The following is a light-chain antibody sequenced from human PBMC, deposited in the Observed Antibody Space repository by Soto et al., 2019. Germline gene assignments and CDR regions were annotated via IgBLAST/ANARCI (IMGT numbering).Light chain of an antibody. CDR3: QQTHGTPYN. CDR2: AAS. V-gene: IGKV1-39*01. Sequence: DIRMSQSPPSLAASVGDRVTITCRASQSIDRFLNWYQQKSGIAPKLLIFAASSLQDGVPSRFSGSGSGTDFALPITSLQPEDFATYYCQQTHGTPYNFGQGTKLQIK. CDR1: QSIDRF. J-gene: IGKJ2*01.